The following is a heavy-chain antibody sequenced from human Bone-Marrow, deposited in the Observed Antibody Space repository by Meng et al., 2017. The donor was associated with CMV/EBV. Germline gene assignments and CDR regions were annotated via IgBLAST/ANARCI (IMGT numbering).Heavy chain of an antibody. CDR1: GFTFSSYA. J-gene: IGHJ6*02. CDR2: ISGSGGST. Sequence: GGSLRLSCAASGFTFSSYAMSWVRQAPGKGLEWVSAISGSGGSTYYADSVKGRFTISRDNAKNTLFLQMDSLRAEDAAVYYCGRAEFVSGMGVWGQRTTVTVSS. V-gene: IGHV3-23*01. D-gene: IGHD3-10*01. CDR3: GRAEFVSGMGV.